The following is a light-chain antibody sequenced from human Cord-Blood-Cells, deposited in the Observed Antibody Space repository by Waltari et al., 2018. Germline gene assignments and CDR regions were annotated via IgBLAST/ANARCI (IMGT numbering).Light chain of an antibody. V-gene: IGKV1-39*01. CDR3: QQSYSTLT. CDR2: AAS. J-gene: IGKJ4*01. Sequence: DIQMTQSPSSRSASVGARVTITCRASQSISSYLNWYQQKPGKAPKLLIYAASSLQSGVPSRFSGSGSGTDFTLTISSLQPEDFATYYCQQSYSTLTFGGGTKVEIK. CDR1: QSISSY.